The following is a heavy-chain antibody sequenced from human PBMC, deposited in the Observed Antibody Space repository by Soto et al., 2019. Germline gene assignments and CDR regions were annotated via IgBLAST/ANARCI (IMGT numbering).Heavy chain of an antibody. J-gene: IGHJ6*02. CDR2: IYPGDSDT. D-gene: IGHD6-6*01. V-gene: IGHV5-51*01. Sequence: PGESLKTSFKGSGYSFTRYWIRWVRQMPGKGLEWMGIIYPGDSDTSYSPSIQGQVTISVDKSISTAYLQWSSLKASDTAKFYCARRGIAGRYYYYGMDVWGQGTTVNVSS. CDR3: ARRGIAGRYYYYGMDV. CDR1: GYSFTRYW.